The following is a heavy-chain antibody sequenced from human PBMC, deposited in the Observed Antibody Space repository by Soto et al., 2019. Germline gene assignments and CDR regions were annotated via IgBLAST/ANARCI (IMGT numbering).Heavy chain of an antibody. D-gene: IGHD3-3*01. Sequence: QVQLQESGPGLVKPSETLSLTCTVSGGSISSYYWSWIRQPPGKGLEWIGYIYYSGSTNYNPSLKSRVTISVDTSKNQFSLKLSSVTAADTAVYYCAREGSGQHYMDVWGKGTTVTVSS. CDR3: AREGSGQHYMDV. J-gene: IGHJ6*03. V-gene: IGHV4-59*01. CDR2: IYYSGST. CDR1: GGSISSYY.